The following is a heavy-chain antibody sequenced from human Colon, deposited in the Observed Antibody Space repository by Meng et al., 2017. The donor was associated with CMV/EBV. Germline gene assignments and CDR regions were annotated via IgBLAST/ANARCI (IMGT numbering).Heavy chain of an antibody. Sequence: QVPGKRLEWFPTMTGRGDGPYYADSVKGRFTISRDTSRNTLSLQMNSLRADDTAIYYCAKGRGLGASASNYWGQGTLVTVSS. D-gene: IGHD1-26*01. CDR3: AKGRGLGASASNY. V-gene: IGHV3-23*01. J-gene: IGHJ4*02. CDR2: MTGRGDGP.